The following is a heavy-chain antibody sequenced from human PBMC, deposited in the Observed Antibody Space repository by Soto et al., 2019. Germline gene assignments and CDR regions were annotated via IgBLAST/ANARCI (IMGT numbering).Heavy chain of an antibody. CDR3: AIRASYYDSSGYFDY. J-gene: IGHJ4*02. V-gene: IGHV4-39*01. CDR1: AGSIRSSSYY. D-gene: IGHD3-22*01. Sequence: SETLSVTCTVSAGSIRSSSYYWGWIRQPPGKGLEWIGSIFYSGSTYYNPSLRSRVTISVDTSKNEFSLKLSSVTAADTAVYYCAIRASYYDSSGYFDYWGQGTLVTVS. CDR2: IFYSGST.